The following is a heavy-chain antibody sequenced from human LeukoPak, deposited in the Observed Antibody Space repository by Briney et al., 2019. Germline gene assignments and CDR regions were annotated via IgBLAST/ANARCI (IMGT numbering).Heavy chain of an antibody. J-gene: IGHJ4*02. CDR1: GFTFSSYS. CDR2: ISSSSSYI. Sequence: GGSLRLSCAASGFTFSSYSMNWVRQAPGKGLEWVSSISSSSSYIYYADSVKGRFTISRDSAKNSLYLQMNSLRAEDTAVYYCARSGRDGYNYSDYWGQGTLVTVSS. D-gene: IGHD5-24*01. V-gene: IGHV3-21*01. CDR3: ARSGRDGYNYSDY.